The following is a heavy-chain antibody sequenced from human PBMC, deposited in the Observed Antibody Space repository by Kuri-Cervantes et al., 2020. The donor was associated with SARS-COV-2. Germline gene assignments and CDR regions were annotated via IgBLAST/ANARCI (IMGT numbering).Heavy chain of an antibody. CDR1: GYSFSSYW. Sequence: GGSLTLSCKGSGYSFSSYWINWVRQMPGKGLGWIGRIDCSDSYTNYSPSFQDHVTIAIDKPLTTAFLQWSSLKASDTAIYYCARHGGDVWGQGTLVTVSS. CDR2: IDCSDSYT. J-gene: IGHJ4*02. V-gene: IGHV5-10-1*01. D-gene: IGHD2-21*01. CDR3: ARHGGDV.